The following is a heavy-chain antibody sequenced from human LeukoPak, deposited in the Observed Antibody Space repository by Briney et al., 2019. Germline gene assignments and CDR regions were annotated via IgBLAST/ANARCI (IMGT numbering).Heavy chain of an antibody. V-gene: IGHV4-4*02. CDR1: GVSISTSNW. D-gene: IGHD6-19*01. CDR3: ARGGYSGGFDWFDP. J-gene: IGHJ5*02. Sequence: SGTLSLTCAVSGVSISTSNWWSWVRQPPGKGLEWIGEIYHSGTTNYNPSLKSRVTISVDKSKNQISLNLNSVTAADTAVYYCARGGYSGGFDWFDPWGQGTQVTVSS. CDR2: IYHSGTT.